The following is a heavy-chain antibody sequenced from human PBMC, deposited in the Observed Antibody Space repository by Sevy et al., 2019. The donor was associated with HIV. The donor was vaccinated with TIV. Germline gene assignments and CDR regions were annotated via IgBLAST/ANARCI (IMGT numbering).Heavy chain of an antibody. CDR1: GFTFSSYA. Sequence: GGSLRFSCAASGFTFSSYAMHWVRKAPGKALEWVAVISYDGNNKYHADTVKDRFTISRENSKTTLYLQMNSLGAADTAVYYCARDGSSGGLFLKDYYYFGMDVWGQGTTVTVSS. CDR3: ARDGSSGGLFLKDYYYFGMDV. J-gene: IGHJ6*02. D-gene: IGHD3-22*01. CDR2: ISYDGNNK. V-gene: IGHV3-30*04.